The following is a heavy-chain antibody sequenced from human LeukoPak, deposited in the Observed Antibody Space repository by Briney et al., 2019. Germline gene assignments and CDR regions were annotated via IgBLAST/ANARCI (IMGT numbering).Heavy chain of an antibody. CDR1: GGSFSGYY. Sequence: SETLSPTCAVYGGSFSGYYWSWIRQPPGKGLEWIGEINHSGSTNYNPSLKSRVTISVDTSKNQFSLKLSSVTAADTAVYYCARGGHEGFLEWGPHYYYYYGMDVWGQGTTVTVSS. V-gene: IGHV4-34*01. D-gene: IGHD3-3*01. CDR2: INHSGST. CDR3: ARGGHEGFLEWGPHYYYYYGMDV. J-gene: IGHJ6*02.